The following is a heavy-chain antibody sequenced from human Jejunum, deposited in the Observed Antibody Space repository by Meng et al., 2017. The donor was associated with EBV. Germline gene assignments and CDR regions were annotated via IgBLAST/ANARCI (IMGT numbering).Heavy chain of an antibody. CDR1: GGSFSGYY. CDR3: ARRTGDYVVGY. V-gene: IGHV4-34*02. Sequence: QVQRQQWGAGLLRPTETLSPTCAVYGGSFSGYYWSWVRQPPGRGLEYIGEVHFSGITNYTPSLKSRVTMSVDASKNQFSLRLTSVTAADTAVYYCARRTGDYVVGYWGQGTLVTVSS. J-gene: IGHJ4*02. D-gene: IGHD2-8*02. CDR2: VHFSGIT.